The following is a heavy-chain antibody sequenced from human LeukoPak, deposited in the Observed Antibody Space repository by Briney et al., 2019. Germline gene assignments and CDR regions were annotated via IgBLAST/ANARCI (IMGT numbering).Heavy chain of an antibody. V-gene: IGHV4-39*01. CDR1: GGSISSSSYY. J-gene: IGHJ3*02. Sequence: SETLSLTCTVSGGSISSSSYYWGWIRQPPGKGLEWIGSIYYSGSTYYNPSLKSRVTISVDTSKNQFSLKLSSVTAADTAVYYCASTIVVVPAAIPPFDAFDIWGQGTMVTVSS. CDR3: ASTIVVVPAAIPPFDAFDI. CDR2: IYYSGST. D-gene: IGHD2-2*02.